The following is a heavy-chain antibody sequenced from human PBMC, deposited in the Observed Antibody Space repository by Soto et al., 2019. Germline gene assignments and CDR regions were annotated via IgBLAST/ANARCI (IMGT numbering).Heavy chain of an antibody. D-gene: IGHD3-22*01. CDR1: GYTFTAYY. CDR3: ARGDFESSDNYYAGWFDP. V-gene: IGHV1-2*02. Sequence: GASVKVSCKASGYTFTAYYMHWLRQAPGQGLEWMGWINPNSGGTKYAQKFQGRVTMTTDTSISTAYMELSRLGSDDTAVYYCARGDFESSDNYYAGWFDPGGQGTLVIV. J-gene: IGHJ5*02. CDR2: INPNSGGT.